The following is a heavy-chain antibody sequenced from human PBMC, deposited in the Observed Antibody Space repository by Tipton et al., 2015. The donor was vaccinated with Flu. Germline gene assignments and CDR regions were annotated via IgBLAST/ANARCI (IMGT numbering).Heavy chain of an antibody. V-gene: IGHV3-7*01. CDR1: GFIFSTYW. CDR3: ARAMDV. J-gene: IGHJ6*04. CDR2: MNLDGSEK. Sequence: SLRLSCAASGFIFSTYWMSWVRRAPGKGLEWVANMNLDGSEKYYAGSVRGRFTISRDSAKNSLYLQMNSLRAEDTAVYYCARAMDVWGKGTTVTVSS.